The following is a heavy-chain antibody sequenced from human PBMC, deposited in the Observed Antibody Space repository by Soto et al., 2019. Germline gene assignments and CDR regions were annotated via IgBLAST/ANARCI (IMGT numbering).Heavy chain of an antibody. CDR1: GDRFTDYY. CDR3: ARESGGATATLDYYYFYMDV. V-gene: IGHV1-2*04. D-gene: IGHD5-12*01. CDR2: INPNSGVT. Sequence: GASVKVSCKASGDRFTDYYMHWVRQAPGQGLEWMGWINPNSGVTKYAQKFQGWVTMTRDTSIRTVYMQLSRLGFDDTAIYYCARESGGATATLDYYYFYMDVWGTGTTVTV. J-gene: IGHJ6*03.